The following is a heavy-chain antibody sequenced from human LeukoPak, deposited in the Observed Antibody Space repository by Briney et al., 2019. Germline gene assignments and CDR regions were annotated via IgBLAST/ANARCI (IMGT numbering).Heavy chain of an antibody. Sequence: RASVKVSCKASGYTFTSYGISWVRQAPGQGLEWMGWISAYNGNTDYAQKLQGRVTMTTDTSTSTAYMELRSLRSDDTAVYYCARGVGYSSSWYNWFDPWGQGTLVTVSS. D-gene: IGHD6-13*01. CDR3: ARGVGYSSSWYNWFDP. V-gene: IGHV1-18*01. CDR2: ISAYNGNT. CDR1: GYTFTSYG. J-gene: IGHJ5*02.